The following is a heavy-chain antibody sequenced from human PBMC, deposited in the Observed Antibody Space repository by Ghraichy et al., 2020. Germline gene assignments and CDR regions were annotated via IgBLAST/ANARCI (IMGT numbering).Heavy chain of an antibody. J-gene: IGHJ4*02. V-gene: IGHV4-59*01. CDR1: GGSISSYY. Sequence: SETLSLTCTVSGGSISSYYWSWIRQPPGQGLEWIGYIYYSGSTNYNPSLKSRVTISVDTSKNQFSLKLSSVTAADTAVYYCARVYDFWSGYYFDDWGQGTLVTVSA. D-gene: IGHD3/OR15-3a*01. CDR3: ARVYDFWSGYYFDD. CDR2: IYYSGST.